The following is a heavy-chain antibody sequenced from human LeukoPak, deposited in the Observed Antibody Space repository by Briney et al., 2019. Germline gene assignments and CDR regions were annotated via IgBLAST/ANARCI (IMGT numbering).Heavy chain of an antibody. J-gene: IGHJ3*02. D-gene: IGHD5-24*01. Sequence: PGGSLRLPCVASGFTFRNYWMHWVRQVPGKGLVWVSRIKSDGIGTNYADSVKGRFTISRDNAENTLYLQMNSLRAEDTAVYYCASRRDGYNAFDIWGQGTMVTVSS. CDR2: IKSDGIGT. CDR1: GFTFRNYW. CDR3: ASRRDGYNAFDI. V-gene: IGHV3-74*01.